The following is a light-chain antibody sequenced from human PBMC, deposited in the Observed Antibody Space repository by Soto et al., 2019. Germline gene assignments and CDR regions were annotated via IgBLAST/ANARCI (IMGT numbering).Light chain of an antibody. J-gene: IGKJ1*01. V-gene: IGKV1-39*01. CDR2: AAS. CDR3: QQSHRTPWT. CDR1: QSINKE. Sequence: DIQMTQSPSSLSASVGDRVTLTCRASQSINKELNWYQQQPGKAPKLLIYAASTLQSGVPSRFSGSGSGTDFALTISSLPPEDSATDSWQQSHRTPWTVGQGTKVEIK.